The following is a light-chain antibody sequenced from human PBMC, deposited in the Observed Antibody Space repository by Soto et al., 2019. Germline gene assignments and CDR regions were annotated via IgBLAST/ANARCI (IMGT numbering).Light chain of an antibody. Sequence: EIVMTQSPATLSVSPAERATLSCRASQSVSSNLAWYQKKPGQAPRLLIYGASTRAPGIPARFSGSGSGTEFTLTISSLQSEDFAVYYCQQDDNWWTFGKGTRVEIK. CDR1: QSVSSN. J-gene: IGKJ1*01. CDR3: QQDDNWWT. V-gene: IGKV3-15*01. CDR2: GAS.